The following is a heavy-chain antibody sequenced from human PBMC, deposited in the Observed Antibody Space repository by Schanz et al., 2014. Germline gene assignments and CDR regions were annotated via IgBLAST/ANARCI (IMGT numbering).Heavy chain of an antibody. CDR2: FDAHDGRA. J-gene: IGHJ2*01. Sequence: EVQLVESGGGVVRPGGSLRLSCAASGFTFSTYAMAWVRQAPGKGLEWVSGFDAHDGRAYYADSAKGRFTISRDNSKSTLYVEMNSLRVEDTAVYYCAKDAPYPFDLWGRGTLITVSS. V-gene: IGHV3-23*04. CDR1: GFTFSTYA. CDR3: AKDAPYPFDL.